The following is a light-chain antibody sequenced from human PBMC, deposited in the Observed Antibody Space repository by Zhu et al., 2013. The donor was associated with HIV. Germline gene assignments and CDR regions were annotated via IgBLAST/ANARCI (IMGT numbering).Light chain of an antibody. CDR1: QSLLDSDAKTY. CDR2: EVS. Sequence: DILLTQSPLSLSVNTGQSASISCKSTQSLLDSDAKTYLYWLLQKPGQPPQLLIYEVSNRFSGVPDRFSGSGSGTDFTLKISRVEAEDVGVYYCMQIIQLPLTFGGGTKVEIK. J-gene: IGKJ4*01. CDR3: MQIIQLPLT. V-gene: IGKV2D-29*01.